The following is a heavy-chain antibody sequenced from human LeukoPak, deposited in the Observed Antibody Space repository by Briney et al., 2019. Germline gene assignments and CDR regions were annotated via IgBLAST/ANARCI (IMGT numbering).Heavy chain of an antibody. CDR2: ISYDGSNK. V-gene: IGHV3-30*04. Sequence: GGSLRLSCVPSRFTFSIDTMHCVRQAPGNGLEWVALISYDGSNKNYADPVKGRLTISRDISKNTLYVQMNSLRPEDTAVYYCARAAHRGFSFDYWGQGTLVTVSS. CDR3: ARAAHRGFSFDY. D-gene: IGHD3-10*01. CDR1: RFTFSIDT. J-gene: IGHJ4*02.